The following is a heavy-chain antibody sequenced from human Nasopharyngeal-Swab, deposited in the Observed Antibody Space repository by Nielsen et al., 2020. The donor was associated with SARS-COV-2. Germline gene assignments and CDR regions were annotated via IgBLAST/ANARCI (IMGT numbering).Heavy chain of an antibody. D-gene: IGHD2-21*01. V-gene: IGHV3-33*01. CDR3: ARDRGEDAGIDY. J-gene: IGHJ4*02. Sequence: GGSLTLSCAASGFRFPYFGLHWVRQAPGKGLEWVAVVWHDENIKYYADSVEGRFTISRDNSKNTLYLQMNSLRAEDTAVYYCARDRGEDAGIDYWSQGTLVTVSS. CDR1: GFRFPYFG. CDR2: VWHDENIK.